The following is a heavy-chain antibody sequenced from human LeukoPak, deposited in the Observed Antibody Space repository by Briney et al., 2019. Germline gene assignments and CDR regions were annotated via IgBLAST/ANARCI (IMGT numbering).Heavy chain of an antibody. CDR2: TYYRSKWYY. V-gene: IGHV6-1*01. D-gene: IGHD1-26*01. CDR1: GDSVSSNSAG. J-gene: IGHJ5*02. CDR3: ARGGGATAT. Sequence: SQTLSLTCVISGDSVSSNSAGWSWIRQSPSRGLEWLGRTYYRSKWYYDYAASVKGRITINPDTSKNQFSLQLNSVTPEDTAVYYCARGGGATATWGQGALVTVSS.